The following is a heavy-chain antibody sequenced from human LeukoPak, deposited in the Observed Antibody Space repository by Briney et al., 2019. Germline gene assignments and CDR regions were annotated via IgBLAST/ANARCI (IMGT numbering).Heavy chain of an antibody. J-gene: IGHJ3*02. CDR3: ARVGNLCSGGSCYPWSGAFDI. D-gene: IGHD2-15*01. V-gene: IGHV3-21*01. CDR1: GFTFSSYS. CDR2: ISSSSSYI. Sequence: PGGSLRLSCAASGFTFSSYSMNWVRQAPGKGLEWVSSISSSSSYIYYADSVKGRFTISRDNAKNSLYLQMNSLRAEDTAVYYCARVGNLCSGGSCYPWSGAFDIWGQGTMVTVSS.